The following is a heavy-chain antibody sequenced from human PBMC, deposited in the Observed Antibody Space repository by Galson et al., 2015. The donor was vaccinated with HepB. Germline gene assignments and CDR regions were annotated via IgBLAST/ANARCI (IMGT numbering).Heavy chain of an antibody. Sequence: SLRLSCAASGFTFNWYWMTWVRQAPGKGLEWVANIEQDGSEKYYVDSVKGRFTISRDNAKNSLYLQMKSLRAEETAVYYCARDLRGSGWYVDYWGQGTLVTVSS. J-gene: IGHJ4*02. V-gene: IGHV3-7*01. CDR1: GFTFNWYW. CDR3: ARDLRGSGWYVDY. D-gene: IGHD6-19*01. CDR2: IEQDGSEK.